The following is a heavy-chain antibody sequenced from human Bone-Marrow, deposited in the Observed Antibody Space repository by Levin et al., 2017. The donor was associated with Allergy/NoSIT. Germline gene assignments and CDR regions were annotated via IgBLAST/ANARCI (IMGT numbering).Heavy chain of an antibody. CDR2: ISESGTTL. J-gene: IGHJ4*02. CDR1: GFSFSDHF. V-gene: IGHV3-11*01. D-gene: IGHD3-16*01. Sequence: GESLKISCAASGFSFSDHFMGWIRQAPGKGLEWLGHISESGTTLYYADSVKGRFTISRDNAKNFLFLQMNSLRAEDTAVYYCAKDWFGARGPDNWGQGTLVTVSS. CDR3: AKDWFGARGPDN.